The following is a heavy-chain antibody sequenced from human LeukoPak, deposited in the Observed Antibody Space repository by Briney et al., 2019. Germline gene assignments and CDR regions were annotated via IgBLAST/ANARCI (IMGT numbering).Heavy chain of an antibody. CDR3: ARMLTGSYYLDY. CDR1: GFTFNNYW. D-gene: IGHD2-8*02. Sequence: GGSLRLSCAASGFTFNNYWMHWVRQAPGKGLVCVSRINGDGRTTIYADSVKGRLTISRDNAKNTLYLQMNSLRVEDTAVYYCARMLTGSYYLDYWGQGALVTVSS. J-gene: IGHJ4*02. CDR2: INGDGRTT. V-gene: IGHV3-74*01.